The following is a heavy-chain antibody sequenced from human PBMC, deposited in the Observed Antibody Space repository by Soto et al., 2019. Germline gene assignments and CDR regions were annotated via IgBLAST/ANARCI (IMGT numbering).Heavy chain of an antibody. CDR1: GFTFSNAW. CDR3: NVRRDSSGYYDAFDI. V-gene: IGHV3-15*07. CDR2: IKSKTDGGTT. D-gene: IGHD3-22*01. J-gene: IGHJ3*02. Sequence: GGSLRLSCAASGFTFSNAWMNWVRQAPGKGLEWVGRIKSKTDGGTTDYAAPVKGRFTISRDDSKNTLYLQMNSLKTEDTALYYCNVRRDSSGYYDAFDIWGQGTMVTVSS.